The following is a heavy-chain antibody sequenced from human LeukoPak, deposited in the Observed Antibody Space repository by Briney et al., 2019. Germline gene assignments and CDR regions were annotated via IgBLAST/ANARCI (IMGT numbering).Heavy chain of an antibody. CDR3: AKLRYCSGGSCPSDAFDI. Sequence: GGSLRLSCAASGFTFSSYGMHWVRQAPGKGLEWVAVISYDGSNKYYADSVKGRFTISRDNSKNTLYLQMNSLRAEDTAVYYCAKLRYCSGGSCPSDAFDIWGQGTMVTVSS. CDR2: ISYDGSNK. V-gene: IGHV3-30*18. D-gene: IGHD2-15*01. J-gene: IGHJ3*02. CDR1: GFTFSSYG.